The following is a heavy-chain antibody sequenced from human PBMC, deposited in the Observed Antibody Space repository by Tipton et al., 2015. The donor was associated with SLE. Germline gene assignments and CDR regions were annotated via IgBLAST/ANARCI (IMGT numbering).Heavy chain of an antibody. J-gene: IGHJ1*01. CDR1: GFTFSNAW. Sequence: SLRLSCAASGFTFSNAWMSWVRQAPGKGLEWVAVISYDGSNKYYADSVKGRFTISRDNSKNTLYLQMNSLRAEDTAVYYCAKERGSSRASTEYFQHWGQGTLVTVSS. V-gene: IGHV3-30*18. CDR2: ISYDGSNK. CDR3: AKERGSSRASTEYFQH. D-gene: IGHD6-19*01.